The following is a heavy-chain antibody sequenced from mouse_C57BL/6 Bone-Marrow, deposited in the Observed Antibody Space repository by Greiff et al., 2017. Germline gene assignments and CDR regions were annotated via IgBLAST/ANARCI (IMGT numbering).Heavy chain of an antibody. CDR2: INPNNGGT. J-gene: IGHJ3*01. CDR1: GYTFTDYY. D-gene: IGHD1-1*01. CDR3: ARGITTGFAY. V-gene: IGHV1-26*01. Sequence: EVQLQQSGPELVKPGASVKISCKASGYTFTDYYMNWVKQSHGKSLEWIGDINPNNGGTSYNQKFKGKATLTVDKSSSTAYMELRSLTSEDSAVYYCARGITTGFAYWGQGTLVTVSA.